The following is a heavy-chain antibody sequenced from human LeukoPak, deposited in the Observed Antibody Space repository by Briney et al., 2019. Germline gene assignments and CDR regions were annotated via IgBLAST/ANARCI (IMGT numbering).Heavy chain of an antibody. CDR3: ARDLGYCAGASCSRWGYGFGI. V-gene: IGHV1-69*04. Sequence: SVKVSCKATGGTFVSFTISWVRQAPGQGLEWMGRIIPMLGMSNYIQKFQDRVTITADKSTSTAYMELSGLRSEDTAVYYCARDLGYCAGASCSRWGYGFGIWGQGTKVIVSS. D-gene: IGHD2-8*02. CDR2: IIPMLGMS. J-gene: IGHJ3*02. CDR1: GGTFVSFT.